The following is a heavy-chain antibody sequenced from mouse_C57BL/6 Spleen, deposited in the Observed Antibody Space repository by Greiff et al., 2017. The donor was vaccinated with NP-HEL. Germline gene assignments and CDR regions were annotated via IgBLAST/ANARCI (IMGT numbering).Heavy chain of an antibody. D-gene: IGHD1-1*01. V-gene: IGHV1-80*01. CDR2: IYPGDGDT. CDR1: GYAFSSYW. J-gene: IGHJ4*01. CDR3: ARARGSTPYAMDY. Sequence: QVQLKESGAELVKPGASVKISCKASGYAFSSYWMNWVKQRPGKGLEWIGQIYPGDGDTNYNGKFKGKATLTADKSSSTAYTQLSSLTSEDSAVYFCARARGSTPYAMDYWGQGTSVTVSS.